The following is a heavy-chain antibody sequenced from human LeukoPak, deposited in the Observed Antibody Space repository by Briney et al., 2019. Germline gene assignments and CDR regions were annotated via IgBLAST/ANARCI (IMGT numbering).Heavy chain of an antibody. J-gene: IGHJ3*02. CDR3: ATTPRYGDLQNDAFDI. CDR1: GYTLTELS. CDR2: FDPEDGET. Sequence: GASVKVSCKVSGYTLTELSMHWVRQAPGKGLEWMGGFDPEDGETIYAQKFQGRVTMTEDTSTDTAYMELSSLRSEDTAVYYCATTPRYGDLQNDAFDIWGQGTMVTVSS. V-gene: IGHV1-24*01. D-gene: IGHD4-17*01.